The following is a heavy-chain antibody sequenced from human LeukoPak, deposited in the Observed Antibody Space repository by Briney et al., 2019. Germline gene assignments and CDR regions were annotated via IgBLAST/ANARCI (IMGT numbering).Heavy chain of an antibody. J-gene: IGHJ5*02. D-gene: IGHD5-18*01. V-gene: IGHV3-11*04. CDR1: GFTFSDYY. CDR3: ARGGSTRIQLSTLAP. CDR2: ISSSGSAI. Sequence: PGGSLRLSCAASGFTFSDYYMSWIRQAPGKGLEWVSYISSSGSAIYYADSVKGRFTISRDNAKNSLYLQMNSLRAEDMAVYYCARGGSTRIQLSTLAPWGEGTLVTVSS.